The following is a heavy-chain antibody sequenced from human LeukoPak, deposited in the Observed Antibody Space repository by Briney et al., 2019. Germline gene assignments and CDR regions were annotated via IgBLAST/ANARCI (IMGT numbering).Heavy chain of an antibody. CDR2: IYHSGST. D-gene: IGHD6-13*01. Sequence: SETLSLTCTVSGYSISSGYYWGWIRQPPGKGLEWIGSIYHSGSTYYNPSLKSRVTISVDTSKNQFSLKLSSVTAADTAVYYCASGFLAAAIAYWGQGTLVTVSS. V-gene: IGHV4-38-2*02. J-gene: IGHJ4*02. CDR1: GYSISSGYY. CDR3: ASGFLAAAIAY.